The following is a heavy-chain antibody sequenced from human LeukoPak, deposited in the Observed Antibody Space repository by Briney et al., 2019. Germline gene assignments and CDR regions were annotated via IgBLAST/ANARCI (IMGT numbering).Heavy chain of an antibody. D-gene: IGHD4-17*01. CDR2: INHSGST. J-gene: IGHJ5*02. CDR1: GGSFSGYY. Sequence: SETLSLTCAVYGGSFSGYYWSWIRQPPGKGLEWIGEINHSGSTNYNPSLKSRVTISVDTSKNQFSLKLSSVTAADTAVYYCARVHDDYGDYVRWFDPWGQGTLVTVSS. CDR3: ARVHDDYGDYVRWFDP. V-gene: IGHV4-34*01.